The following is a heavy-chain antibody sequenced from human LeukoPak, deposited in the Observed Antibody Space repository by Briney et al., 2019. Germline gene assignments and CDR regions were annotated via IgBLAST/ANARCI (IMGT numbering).Heavy chain of an antibody. Sequence: PGGSLRLSCEASGFTFSHYEMNWVRQAPGKGLEWVSSISSSSSYRYYADSVKGRFTISRDNAKNSLYLQMNSLRAEDTAVYYCASGITMVRGPTHFDYWGQGTLVTVSS. J-gene: IGHJ4*02. CDR2: ISSSSSYR. D-gene: IGHD3-10*01. V-gene: IGHV3-21*01. CDR1: GFTFSHYE. CDR3: ASGITMVRGPTHFDY.